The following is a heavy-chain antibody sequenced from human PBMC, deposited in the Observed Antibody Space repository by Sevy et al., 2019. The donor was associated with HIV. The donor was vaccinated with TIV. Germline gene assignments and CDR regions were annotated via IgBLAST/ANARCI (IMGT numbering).Heavy chain of an antibody. J-gene: IGHJ4*02. Sequence: GGSLRLSCAASGFTFNTHAMNWVRQAPGKGLEWVSVISGIGSSTYYADSVKGRFTISRDNSKNTLYLQMNSLRAEDTAVYYCARESIAVAGIGYYFHYWGQGTLVTVSS. CDR3: ARESIAVAGIGYYFHY. CDR2: ISGIGSST. V-gene: IGHV3-23*01. CDR1: GFTFNTHA. D-gene: IGHD6-19*01.